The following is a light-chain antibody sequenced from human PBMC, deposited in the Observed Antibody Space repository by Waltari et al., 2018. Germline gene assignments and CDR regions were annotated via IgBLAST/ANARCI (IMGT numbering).Light chain of an antibody. Sequence: QSVLTQPTSASGTPGQRVTISCSGSSSNIGSNTVNWYQQLPGTAPKLLIYSNNQRPSGVPDRFSGSKSGTSASLAISGLQSEDEADYYCAASEVFGTGTKVTVL. CDR2: SNN. V-gene: IGLV1-44*01. CDR3: AASEV. J-gene: IGLJ1*01. CDR1: SSNIGSNT.